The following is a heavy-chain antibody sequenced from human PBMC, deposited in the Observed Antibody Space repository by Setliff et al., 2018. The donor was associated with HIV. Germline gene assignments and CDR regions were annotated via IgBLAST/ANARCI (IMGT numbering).Heavy chain of an antibody. CDR1: GGSISSSFYY. CDR3: ARLRVVGGHAGGSQQFVDY. D-gene: IGHD2-21*01. CDR2: IYYSERTYYNSGST. V-gene: IGHV4-39*01. Sequence: PSETLSLTCTVSGGSISSSFYYWGWIRQPPGKGLEWIGSIYYSERTYYNSGSTYYNPSLKSRVTISGDTSKNQFSLKLSSVPAADTAVYYCARLRVVGGHAGGSQQFVDYWGQGTLVTVSS. J-gene: IGHJ4*02.